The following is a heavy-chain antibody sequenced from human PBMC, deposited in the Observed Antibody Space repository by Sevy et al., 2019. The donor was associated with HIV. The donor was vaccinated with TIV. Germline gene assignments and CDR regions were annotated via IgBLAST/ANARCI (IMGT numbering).Heavy chain of an antibody. V-gene: IGHV1-69*13. J-gene: IGHJ3*02. CDR1: GGTFSSYA. D-gene: IGHD3-22*01. CDR2: IIPIFGTA. CDR3: ASPDTPYYYDSSALNLSLAFDI. Sequence: ASVKVSCKASGGTFSSYAISWVRQAPGQGLEWMGGIIPIFGTANYAQKFQGRVTITADESTSTAYMELSSLRSEDTAVYYCASPDTPYYYDSSALNLSLAFDIWGQGTMVTVSS.